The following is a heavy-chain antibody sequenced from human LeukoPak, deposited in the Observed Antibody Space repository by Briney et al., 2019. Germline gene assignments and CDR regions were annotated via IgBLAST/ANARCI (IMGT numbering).Heavy chain of an antibody. CDR2: IYYSGST. CDR3: ARIFRGAYFDY. Sequence: SETLSLTCTVSGDSISTYYWSWIRQPPGKGLEWIGYIYYSGSTNYNPSLKSRVTVSDDKSKNQFSLKLSSVTAADTAVYYCARIFRGAYFDYWGQGTLVTVSS. J-gene: IGHJ4*02. D-gene: IGHD3-10*01. V-gene: IGHV4-59*01. CDR1: GDSISTYY.